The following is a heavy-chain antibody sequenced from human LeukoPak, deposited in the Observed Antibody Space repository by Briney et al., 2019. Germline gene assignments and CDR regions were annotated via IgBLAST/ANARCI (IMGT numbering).Heavy chain of an antibody. CDR2: INPNSGGT. Sequence: EASVKVSCKASGYTFTGYYMHWVRQAPGQGLEWMGWINPNSGGTNYAQKFQGWVTMTRDTSISTAYMELSRLRSDDTAVYYCARSPRAYCGGDCYSAPFDYWGQGTLVTVSS. CDR1: GYTFTGYY. CDR3: ARSPRAYCGGDCYSAPFDY. J-gene: IGHJ4*02. V-gene: IGHV1-2*04. D-gene: IGHD2-21*02.